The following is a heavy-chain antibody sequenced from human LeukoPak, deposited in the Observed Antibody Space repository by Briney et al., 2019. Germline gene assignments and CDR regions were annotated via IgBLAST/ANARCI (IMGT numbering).Heavy chain of an antibody. CDR2: IRQDGSDK. CDR3: ARDPGDVAAAHDAFDI. Sequence: GGSLRLSCAASGFTFSNYWMSWVRHAPGKGLEWVANIRQDGSDKFYVDSVKGRLTITRDNAQNSLYLQMTSLRAEDPAVYYCARDPGDVAAAHDAFDIWGQGTMVTVSS. V-gene: IGHV3-7*01. D-gene: IGHD2-15*01. CDR1: GFTFSNYW. J-gene: IGHJ3*02.